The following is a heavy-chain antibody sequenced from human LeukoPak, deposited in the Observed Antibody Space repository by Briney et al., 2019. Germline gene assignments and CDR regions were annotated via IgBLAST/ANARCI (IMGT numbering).Heavy chain of an antibody. CDR1: GFTVSSNY. J-gene: IGHJ3*02. Sequence: PGGSLRLSCAASGFTVSSNYMSWVRQAPGKGLEWVSVIYSGGSTYYADSVKGRFTISRDNSKNTLYLQMNSLRAEDTAVYYCARKMYYYDSSGYYLGSVSGAFDIWGQGTMVTVSS. CDR2: IYSGGST. CDR3: ARKMYYYDSSGYYLGSVSGAFDI. D-gene: IGHD3-22*01. V-gene: IGHV3-53*01.